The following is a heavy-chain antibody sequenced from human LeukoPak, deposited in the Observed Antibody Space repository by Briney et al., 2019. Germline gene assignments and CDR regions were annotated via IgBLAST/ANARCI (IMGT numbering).Heavy chain of an antibody. CDR3: ARANYPPVLAYCGGDCYSVYFQH. Sequence: SQTLSLTRAISGDSVSSNSAAWNWIRQSPSRGLEWLGRTYYRSKWYNDYAVSVKSRITINPDTSKNQFSLQLNSVTPEDTAVYYCARANYPPVLAYCGGDCYSVYFQHWGQGTLVTVSS. D-gene: IGHD2-21*02. J-gene: IGHJ1*01. V-gene: IGHV6-1*01. CDR2: TYYRSKWYN. CDR1: GDSVSSNSAA.